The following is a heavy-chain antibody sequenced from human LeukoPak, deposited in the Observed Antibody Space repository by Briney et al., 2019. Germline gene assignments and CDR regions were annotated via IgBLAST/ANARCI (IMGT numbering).Heavy chain of an antibody. CDR2: INPGGGST. J-gene: IGHJ4*02. V-gene: IGHV1-46*01. CDR1: GYTFTSYY. Sequence: ASVKVSCKASGYTFTSYYIHWVRQAPGQGLEWMGIINPGGGSTSYSQKFQGRVTMTRDTSTSTVYMELSSLRSEDTAVCYCARGLIQNDYWGQGTLVTVSS. CDR3: ARGLIQNDY. D-gene: IGHD5-18*01.